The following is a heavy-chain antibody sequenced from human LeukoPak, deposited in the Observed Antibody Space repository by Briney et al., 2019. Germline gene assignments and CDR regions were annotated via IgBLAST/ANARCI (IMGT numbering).Heavy chain of an antibody. J-gene: IGHJ4*02. CDR3: ARLVEEWEIRYFDY. CDR1: GGSFSGYY. CDR2: IYYSGST. V-gene: IGHV4-34*01. Sequence: SETLSLTCAVHGGSFSGYYWSGIRQPPGKGLEWIGSIYYSGSTYYKPSLKSRVTISVDTSKNQFSLKLSSVTAADTAVYYCARLVEEWEIRYFDYWGQGTLVTVSS. D-gene: IGHD1-26*01.